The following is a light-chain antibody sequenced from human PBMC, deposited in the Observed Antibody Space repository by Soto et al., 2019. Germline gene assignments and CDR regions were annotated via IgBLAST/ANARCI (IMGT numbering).Light chain of an antibody. CDR1: QSISSY. CDR2: AAS. J-gene: IGKJ2*01. V-gene: IGKV1-39*01. Sequence: DIQMTQSPSSLSASVGDRVTITCPASQSISSYLNWYQQKPGKAPKLLIYAASSLQSGVPSRFSGSGSGTDFTLTISSLQPEDFATYYCQQSGRNTFGQGTQLEIK. CDR3: QQSGRNT.